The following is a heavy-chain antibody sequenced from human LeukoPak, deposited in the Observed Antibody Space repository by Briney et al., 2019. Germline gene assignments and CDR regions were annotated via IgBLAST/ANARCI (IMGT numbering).Heavy chain of an antibody. D-gene: IGHD3-10*01. CDR1: GYSFTSYC. CDR2: IYPGDSDT. CDR3: ARHPLYGSRSFDPFDY. Sequence: GESLKISCKGSGYSFTSYCIGWVRQMPGKGLEWMGIIYPGDSDTRYSPSFQGQVTISADKSISTAYLQWSSLKASDTAMYYCARHPLYGSRSFDPFDYWGQGTLVTVSS. V-gene: IGHV5-51*01. J-gene: IGHJ4*02.